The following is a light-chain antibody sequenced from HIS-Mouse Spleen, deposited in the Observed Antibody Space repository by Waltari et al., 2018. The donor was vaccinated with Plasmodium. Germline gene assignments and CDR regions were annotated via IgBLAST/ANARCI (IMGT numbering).Light chain of an antibody. CDR1: SGHSSYA. V-gene: IGLV4-69*01. CDR2: LNSDGSH. Sequence: QLVLTQSPSASASLGASVKLTCTLSSGHSSYAIAWHQQQPEKGPRYLMKLNSDGSHSKGDGIPDRFSGSSSGAGRYLTISSRQSEDEADYYCQTWGTGIQVFGGGTKLTVL. J-gene: IGLJ3*02. CDR3: QTWGTGIQV.